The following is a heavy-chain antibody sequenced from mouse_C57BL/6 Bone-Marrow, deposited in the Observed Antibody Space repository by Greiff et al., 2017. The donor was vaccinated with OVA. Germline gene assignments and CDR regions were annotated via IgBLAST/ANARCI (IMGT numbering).Heavy chain of an antibody. CDR1: GYTFTSYW. J-gene: IGHJ4*01. V-gene: IGHV1-64*01. Sequence: VQLQQPGAELVKPGASVKLSCKASGYTFTSYWMHWVKQRPGQGLEWIGMIHPNSGSTNYNEKFKSKATLTVDKSSSTAYMQLSSLTSEDSAVYYCARDAPYDCGSSYNYAMDYWGQGTSVTVSS. D-gene: IGHD1-1*01. CDR2: IHPNSGST. CDR3: ARDAPYDCGSSYNYAMDY.